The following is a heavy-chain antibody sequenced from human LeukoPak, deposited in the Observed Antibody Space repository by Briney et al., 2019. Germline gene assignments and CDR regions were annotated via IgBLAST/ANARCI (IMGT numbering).Heavy chain of an antibody. Sequence: PSETLSLTCAVYGGSFSGYYWSWIRQPPGKGLEWIGETNHSGSTNYNPSLKSRVTISVDTSKNQFSLKLSSVTAADTAVYYCARRPRIVVVPAAKYYYYYYMDVWGKGTTVTVSS. CDR1: GGSFSGYY. CDR2: TNHSGST. D-gene: IGHD2-2*01. V-gene: IGHV4-34*01. J-gene: IGHJ6*03. CDR3: ARRPRIVVVPAAKYYYYYYMDV.